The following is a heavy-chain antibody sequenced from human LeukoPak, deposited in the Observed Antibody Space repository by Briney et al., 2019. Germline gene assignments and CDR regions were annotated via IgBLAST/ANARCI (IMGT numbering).Heavy chain of an antibody. CDR1: GYTFTAYY. J-gene: IGHJ4*02. CDR3: ASEAFCAGGSCNVQRVAS. V-gene: IGHV1-2*02. D-gene: IGHD2-8*02. Sequence: ASVKVSCKASGYTFTAYYIHWVRQAPGQGLEWMGWIDTNTGATNYAQKFQGRVTITRDTSNGTAYTEMSSLISDDTALYYCASEAFCAGGSCNVQRVASWGPGTLVTVSS. CDR2: IDTNTGAT.